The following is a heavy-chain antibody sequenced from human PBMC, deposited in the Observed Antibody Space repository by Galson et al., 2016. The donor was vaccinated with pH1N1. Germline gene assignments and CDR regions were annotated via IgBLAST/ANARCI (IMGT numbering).Heavy chain of an antibody. D-gene: IGHD7-27*01. V-gene: IGHV3-74*01. CDR3: ARVRLILPGDPTGYFDL. CDR2: ISTEGSSV. Sequence: LRLSCAASGFPFSSFWMHWVRQVPGKGLVWVSRISTEGSSVSYADSVKGRFTISRDNARSTLYLEMNSLTAEDTALYYCARVRLILPGDPTGYFDLWGQGALVTVSS. J-gene: IGHJ4*02. CDR1: GFPFSSFW.